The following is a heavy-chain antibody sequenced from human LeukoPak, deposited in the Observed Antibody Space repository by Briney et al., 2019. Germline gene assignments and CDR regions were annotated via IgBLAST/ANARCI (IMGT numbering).Heavy chain of an antibody. CDR3: ARDRQAFDY. D-gene: IGHD6-6*01. V-gene: IGHV3-7*01. CDR1: GFTFSSYG. J-gene: IGHJ4*02. CDR2: IKQDGSEK. Sequence: PGGSLRLSCAASGFTFSSYGMHWVRQAPGKGLEWVANIKQDGSEKYYVDSVKGRFTISRDNAKNSLYLQMNSLRAEDTAVYYCARDRQAFDYWGQGTLVTVSS.